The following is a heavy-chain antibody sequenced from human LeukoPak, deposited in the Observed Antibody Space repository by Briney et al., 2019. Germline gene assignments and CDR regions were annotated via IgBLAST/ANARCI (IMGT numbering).Heavy chain of an antibody. Sequence: ASVKVSCKASGYTFTSYGISWVRQAPGQGLEWMGWISAYNGNTNYAQKLQGRVTMTTDTSTSTAYMELRSLRSDDTAVYYCARDLPLVRGVITSLNWFDPWGQGTLVTVSS. J-gene: IGHJ5*02. V-gene: IGHV1-18*01. CDR3: ARDLPLVRGVITSLNWFDP. CDR2: ISAYNGNT. CDR1: GYTFTSYG. D-gene: IGHD3-10*01.